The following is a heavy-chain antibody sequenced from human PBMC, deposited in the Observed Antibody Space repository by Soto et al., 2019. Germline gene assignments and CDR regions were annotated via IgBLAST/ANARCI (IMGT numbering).Heavy chain of an antibody. D-gene: IGHD1-1*01. V-gene: IGHV4-31*03. CDR1: GGSISSGCVY. Sequence: SETLSLTCTVSGGSISSGCVYWSWISQHPGKGLDWIAYIYYTGYTHYSPSLRSRVSISKDTSKKQFSLKPNSVTAADRAVYYCAKTGTLSGSENFDYWGQGTLVTSPQ. CDR3: AKTGTLSGSENFDY. CDR2: IYYTGYT. J-gene: IGHJ4*02.